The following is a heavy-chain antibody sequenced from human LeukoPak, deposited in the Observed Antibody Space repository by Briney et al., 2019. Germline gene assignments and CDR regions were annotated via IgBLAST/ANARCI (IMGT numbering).Heavy chain of an antibody. D-gene: IGHD3-3*01. Sequence: PGGSLRLSCAASRFTLSSYAMHWVRQAPGKGLEWVAVISYDGSNKYYADSVKGRFTISRDNSKNTLYLQMNSLRAEDTAVYYCARDPPAEYYDFWTRLYGMDVWGQGTTVTVSS. CDR3: ARDPPAEYYDFWTRLYGMDV. V-gene: IGHV3-30-3*01. CDR1: RFTLSSYA. CDR2: ISYDGSNK. J-gene: IGHJ6*02.